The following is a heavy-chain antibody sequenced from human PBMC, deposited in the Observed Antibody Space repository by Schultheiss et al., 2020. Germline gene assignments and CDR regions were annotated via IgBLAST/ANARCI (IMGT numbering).Heavy chain of an antibody. Sequence: SETLSLTCTVSGGSISSGSYYWSWIRQPAGKGLEWIGEINHSGSTNYNPSLKSRVTISVDTSKNQFSLKLSSVTAADTAVYYCARDRGGYDSSGYYSPSRYFDLWGRGTLVTVSS. CDR3: ARDRGGYDSSGYYSPSRYFDL. V-gene: IGHV4-61*10. CDR2: INHSGST. CDR1: GGSISSGSYY. D-gene: IGHD3-22*01. J-gene: IGHJ2*01.